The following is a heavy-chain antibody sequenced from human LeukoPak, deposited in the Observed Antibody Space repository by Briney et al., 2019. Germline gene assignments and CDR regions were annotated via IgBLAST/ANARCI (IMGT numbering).Heavy chain of an antibody. CDR1: GGTFSSYA. Sequence: ASVKVSCKASGGTFSSYAISWVRQAPGQGLEWMGRIIPIFGIANYAQKFQGRVTITADKSTSTAYTELSSLRSEDTAVYYCARYQNSSYDYWGQGTLVTVSS. V-gene: IGHV1-69*04. CDR2: IIPIFGIA. CDR3: ARYQNSSYDY. D-gene: IGHD3-22*01. J-gene: IGHJ4*02.